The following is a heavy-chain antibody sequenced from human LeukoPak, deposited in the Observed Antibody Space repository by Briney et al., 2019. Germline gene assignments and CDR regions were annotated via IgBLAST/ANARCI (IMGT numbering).Heavy chain of an antibody. Sequence: GGSLRLSCAASGFAFSSYAMHWVRQAPGKGLEYVSAISSNGGSTYYANSVKGRFTISRDNSKNTLYLQMGSLRAEDMAVYYCARMIFGGFDPWGQGTLVTVSS. V-gene: IGHV3-64*01. CDR3: ARMIFGGFDP. J-gene: IGHJ5*02. D-gene: IGHD3/OR15-3a*01. CDR2: ISSNGGST. CDR1: GFAFSSYA.